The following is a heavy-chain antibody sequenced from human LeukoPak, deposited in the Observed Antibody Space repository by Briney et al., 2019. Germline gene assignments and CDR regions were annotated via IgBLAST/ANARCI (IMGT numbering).Heavy chain of an antibody. V-gene: IGHV3-53*01. CDR3: ARESRDGYIFDY. CDR2: IYSGGST. D-gene: IGHD5-24*01. CDR1: GFTVSSNY. J-gene: IGHJ4*02. Sequence: GVSLRLSRAASGFTVSSNYMSWVRHAPGKGLEGVSVIYSGGSTYYADSVKGRFTISRDNSKNTLYLQMNSLRADNTAVYYCARESRDGYIFDYWGQGTLVTVSS.